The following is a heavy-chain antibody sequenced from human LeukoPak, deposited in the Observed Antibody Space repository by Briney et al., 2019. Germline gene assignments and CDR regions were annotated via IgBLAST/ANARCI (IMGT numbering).Heavy chain of an antibody. Sequence: GGSLRLSCAASGFTFSTYWMTWVRQAPGKGPEWVANIKEDGSATYYVDSVKGRFTISRDNARKSLYLQMNSLRAEDTAVYYCARDSPGYLAYDSWGQGTLVTVSS. CDR2: IKEDGSAT. J-gene: IGHJ4*02. V-gene: IGHV3-7*04. CDR3: ARDSPGYLAYDS. D-gene: IGHD1-1*01. CDR1: GFTFSTYW.